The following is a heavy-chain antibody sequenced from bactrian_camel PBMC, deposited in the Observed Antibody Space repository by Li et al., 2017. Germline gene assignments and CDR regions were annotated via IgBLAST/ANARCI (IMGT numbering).Heavy chain of an antibody. Sequence: HVQLVESGGGSVQPGGSLKLSCAVSGATYSIYCLSWFRQVPGKEREGVARIYTGSGNTYYADSVKGRFTISQDNAKNTVYLQMNSLKPEDTAMYYCAARGPYCYTKLSVRDFTYWGQGTQVTVS. CDR2: IYTGSGNT. D-gene: IGHD2*01. J-gene: IGHJ6*01. V-gene: IGHV3S1*01. CDR3: AARGPYCYTKLSVRDFTY. CDR1: GATYSIYC.